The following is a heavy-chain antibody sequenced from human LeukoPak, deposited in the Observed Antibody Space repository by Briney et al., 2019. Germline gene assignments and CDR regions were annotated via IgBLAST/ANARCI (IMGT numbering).Heavy chain of an antibody. CDR1: GFNYSHYG. CDR3: ARDAQRGFDYSNSLEY. D-gene: IGHD4-11*01. J-gene: IGHJ4*02. Sequence: PGGSLRLSCAASGFNYSHYGMHWVRQAPGKGLEWVAVIWSDATEKYYGDAVKGRFTISRDNSRNTLYLQMNSLRVEDTAVYYCARDAQRGFDYSNSLEYWGQGTLVTVSS. CDR2: IWSDATEK. V-gene: IGHV3-33*08.